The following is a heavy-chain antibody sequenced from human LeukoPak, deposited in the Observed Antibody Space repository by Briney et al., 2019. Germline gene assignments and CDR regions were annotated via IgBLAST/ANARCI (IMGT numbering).Heavy chain of an antibody. CDR3: TTERVTVTTYFDL. D-gene: IGHD4-17*01. CDR2: IKSKTDGGTT. J-gene: IGHJ2*01. Sequence: PGGSLRLSCAASGFTFSGYEMNWVRQAPGKGLEWVGRIKSKTDGGTTDYAAPVKGRFTISRDDSKNTLYLQVNSLKTEDTAVYYCTTERVTVTTYFDLWGRGTLVTVSS. V-gene: IGHV3-15*01. CDR1: GFTFSGYE.